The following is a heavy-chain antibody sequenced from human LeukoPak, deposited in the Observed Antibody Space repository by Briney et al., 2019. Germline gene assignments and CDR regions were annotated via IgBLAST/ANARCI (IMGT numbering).Heavy chain of an antibody. CDR3: ARLRVVAATPGYFDY. V-gene: IGHV3-11*01. CDR2: ISSSGSTI. D-gene: IGHD2-15*01. Sequence: GGSLRLSCAASGFTFSDYYMSWIRQAPGKGLEWVSYISSSGSTIYYADSVKGRFTISRDNAKNSLYLQMNSLRAEDTAVYYCARLRVVAATPGYFDYWGQGTLVTVSS. CDR1: GFTFSDYY. J-gene: IGHJ4*02.